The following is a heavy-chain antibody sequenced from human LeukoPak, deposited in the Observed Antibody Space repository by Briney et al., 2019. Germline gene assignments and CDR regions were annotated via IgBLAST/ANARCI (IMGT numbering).Heavy chain of an antibody. CDR2: ISSSGSTI. D-gene: IGHD3-3*01. CDR1: GFTFSSYE. J-gene: IGHJ4*02. CDR3: AADYDFWSGYSY. Sequence: PGGSLGLSCAASGFTFSSYEMNWVRQAPGKGLEWVSYISSSGSTIFYADSVKGRFTISRDNAKNSLYLQMNSLRAEDTAVYYCAADYDFWSGYSYWGQGTLVTVSS. V-gene: IGHV3-48*03.